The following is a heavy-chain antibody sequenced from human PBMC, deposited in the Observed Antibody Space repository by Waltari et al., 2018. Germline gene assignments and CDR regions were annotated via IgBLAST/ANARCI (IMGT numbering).Heavy chain of an antibody. Sequence: QLQLQESGPGLVKPSETLSLTCTVSGGSISSSSYYWGWIRQPPGKGLEWIGSIYYSGSTYSNPSLKSRVTISVDTSKNQFSLKLSSVTAADTAVYYCARPHLLGYCTNGVCYDYGMDVWGQGTTVTVSS. CDR3: ARPHLLGYCTNGVCYDYGMDV. V-gene: IGHV4-39*01. D-gene: IGHD2-8*01. CDR2: IYYSGST. J-gene: IGHJ6*02. CDR1: GGSISSSSYY.